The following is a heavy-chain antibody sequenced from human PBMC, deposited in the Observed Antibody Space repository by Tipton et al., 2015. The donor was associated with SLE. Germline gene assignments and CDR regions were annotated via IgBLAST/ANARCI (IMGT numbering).Heavy chain of an antibody. D-gene: IGHD1-26*01. CDR2: INHSGST. CDR1: GGSFSGYY. J-gene: IGHJ3*02. CDR3: ARGLAVGAPGDAFDI. Sequence: TLSLTCAVYGGSFSGYYWSWIRQPPGKGLEWIGEINHSGSTNYNPSLKSRVTISVDTSKNQFSLKLSSVTAADTAVYYCARGLAVGAPGDAFDIWGQGTMVTVSS. V-gene: IGHV4-34*01.